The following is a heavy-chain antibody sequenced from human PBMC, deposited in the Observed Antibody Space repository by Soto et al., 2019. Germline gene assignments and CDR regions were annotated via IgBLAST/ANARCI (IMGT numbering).Heavy chain of an antibody. J-gene: IGHJ6*02. CDR3: ARGEPYSSGGFHGMDV. CDR1: GFTFSSYS. CDR2: ITSSSRTI. V-gene: IGHV3-48*01. D-gene: IGHD6-19*01. Sequence: EVQVVESGGGLVQPGGSLRLSCAASGFTFSSYSRNWVRQGPGKGLEWVSYITSSSRTIYYADSVKGRFTISRDNAKNSLYLHRNSRRAEDTAVYYCARGEPYSSGGFHGMDVWGRGPTGTVSS.